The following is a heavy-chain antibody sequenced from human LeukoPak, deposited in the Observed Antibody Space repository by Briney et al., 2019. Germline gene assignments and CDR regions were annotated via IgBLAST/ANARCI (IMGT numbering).Heavy chain of an antibody. Sequence: SETPSLTCAVYGGSFCGYYWSWIRQPPGKGLEWIGEINHSGSTNYNPSLKSRVTISVDTSKNQYSLKLRSVTAADTAVYYCARAYGSGSEYYMDVWGKGTTVTICS. CDR3: ARAYGSGSEYYMDV. CDR2: INHSGST. D-gene: IGHD3-10*01. J-gene: IGHJ6*03. V-gene: IGHV4-34*01. CDR1: GGSFCGYY.